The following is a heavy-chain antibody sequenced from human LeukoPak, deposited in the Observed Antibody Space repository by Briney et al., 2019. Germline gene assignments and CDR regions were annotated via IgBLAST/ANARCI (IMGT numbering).Heavy chain of an antibody. CDR1: GGSISSSSYY. D-gene: IGHD1-26*01. V-gene: IGHV4-39*01. CDR3: ARPGVQWELLANFDY. J-gene: IGHJ4*02. CDR2: IYYSGST. Sequence: SETLSLTCTVSGGSISSSSYYWGWIRQPPGKGLEWIGSIYYSGSTYYNPSLKSRVTISVDTSKNQFSLKLSSVTAADTAVYYCARPGVQWELLANFDYWGQGTLVTVSS.